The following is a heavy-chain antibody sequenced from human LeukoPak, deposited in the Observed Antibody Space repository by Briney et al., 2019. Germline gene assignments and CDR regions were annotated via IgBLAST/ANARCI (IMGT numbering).Heavy chain of an antibody. CDR3: ARVYGSGSYYSDY. CDR1: GFTFSSYS. J-gene: IGHJ4*02. V-gene: IGHV3-21*01. Sequence: GGSLRLSCAVSGFTFSSYSMNWVRQAPGKGLEWVSSISSSSSYIYYADSVKGRFTISRDSAKNSLYLQMNSLRAEDTAVYYCARVYGSGSYYSDYWGQGTLVTVSS. CDR2: ISSSSSYI. D-gene: IGHD3-10*01.